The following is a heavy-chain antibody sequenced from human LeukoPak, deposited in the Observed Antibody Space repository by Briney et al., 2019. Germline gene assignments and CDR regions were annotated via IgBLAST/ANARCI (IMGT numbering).Heavy chain of an antibody. CDR1: SXSGYY. J-gene: IGHJ4*02. CDR2: INHSGST. Sequence: SXSGYYXXXIRQPPGKGLXXXGEINHSGSTNYNPSLKRRVTISVEKSKNQFSLKLSSVTAADTAVYYCASLGYCSSTSCSDYWGQGTLVTVSS. V-gene: IGHV4-34*01. D-gene: IGHD2-2*01. CDR3: ASLGYCSSTSCSDY.